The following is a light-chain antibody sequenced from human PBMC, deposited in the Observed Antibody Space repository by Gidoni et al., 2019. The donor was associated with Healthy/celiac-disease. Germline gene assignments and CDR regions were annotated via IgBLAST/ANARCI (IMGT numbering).Light chain of an antibody. J-gene: IGKJ5*01. CDR1: QSVSSSY. CDR3: RQYGSSPIT. Sequence: DIALTQSPGTLSLSQGERATLSCRASQSVSSSYLAWYPQKPGQAPRLLIYGASSRATGIPDRFSCSGSGTVFTLTISRLEPEDFAVYYCRQYGSSPITFGQGTRLEIK. V-gene: IGKV3-20*01. CDR2: GAS.